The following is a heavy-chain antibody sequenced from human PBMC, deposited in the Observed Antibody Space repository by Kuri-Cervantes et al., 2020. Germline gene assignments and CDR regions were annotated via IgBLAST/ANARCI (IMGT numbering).Heavy chain of an antibody. CDR2: IYHSGST. CDR1: GGSISSSNW. D-gene: IGHD3-9*01. V-gene: IGHV4-4*02. Sequence: SETLSLTCAVSGGSISSSNWWSWVRQPPGKGLEWIGEIYHSGSTNYNPSLKSRVTISVDKSKNQFSLKLSSVTAADTAVYYCARAGTVDDILTADAFDIWGQGTMVTVSS. J-gene: IGHJ3*02. CDR3: ARAGTVDDILTADAFDI.